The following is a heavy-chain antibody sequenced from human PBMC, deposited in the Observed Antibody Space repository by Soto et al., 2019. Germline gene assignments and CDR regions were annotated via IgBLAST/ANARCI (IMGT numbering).Heavy chain of an antibody. V-gene: IGHV3-23*01. D-gene: IGHD1-1*01. Sequence: PGGSLRLSCVASGFTYSSYAMSWVRQAPGKGLEWVSAITGGVDTTHYADSVKGRFTVSRDNSKSTLYLQLNNLRAEDTAVYYCANLDWSQLPDNFDYWGQGTLLTVSS. J-gene: IGHJ4*02. CDR2: ITGGVDTT. CDR3: ANLDWSQLPDNFDY. CDR1: GFTYSSYA.